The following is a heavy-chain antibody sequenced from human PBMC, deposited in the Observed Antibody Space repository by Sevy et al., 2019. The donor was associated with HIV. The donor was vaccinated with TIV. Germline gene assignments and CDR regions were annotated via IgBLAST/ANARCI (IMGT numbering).Heavy chain of an antibody. D-gene: IGHD3-22*01. J-gene: IGHJ4*02. Sequence: ASVKVSCKISGYRLSELSMHWVRQAPGKGFEWMGRFDPEDGEIIYAQKFQGRVTVTEDTSTDTAYMELSRLRSEDTAVYYCATGREYYDENSGYFDYWGPGTLVTVSS. V-gene: IGHV1-24*01. CDR2: FDPEDGEI. CDR3: ATGREYYDENSGYFDY. CDR1: GYRLSELS.